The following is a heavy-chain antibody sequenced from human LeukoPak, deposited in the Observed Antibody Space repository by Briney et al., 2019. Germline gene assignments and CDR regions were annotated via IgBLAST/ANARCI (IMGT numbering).Heavy chain of an antibody. CDR3: ARLQRITMNAFDI. J-gene: IGHJ3*02. V-gene: IGHV4-4*02. Sequence: SETLSLTCAVSGASISSSNWWSWVRQPPGKGLEWIGEIYRSGSTNYNPSLKSRVTISVDKSKNQFSLKLNSVTAADTAVYYCARLQRITMNAFDIWGQGTMVTVSS. CDR2: IYRSGST. CDR1: GASISSSNW. D-gene: IGHD3-22*01.